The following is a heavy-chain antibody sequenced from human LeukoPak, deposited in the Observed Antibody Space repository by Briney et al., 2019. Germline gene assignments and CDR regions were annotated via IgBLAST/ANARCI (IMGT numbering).Heavy chain of an antibody. Sequence: GGSLRLSCAASGFTFSSYGMHWVRQAPGKGLEWVAVISYDGSNKYYADSVKGRFTISRDNSKNTLYLQMNSLIAEDTAVYYCAKAYSSSWSNNWFDPWGQGTLVTVSS. CDR2: ISYDGSNK. V-gene: IGHV3-30*18. D-gene: IGHD6-13*01. J-gene: IGHJ5*02. CDR1: GFTFSSYG. CDR3: AKAYSSSWSNNWFDP.